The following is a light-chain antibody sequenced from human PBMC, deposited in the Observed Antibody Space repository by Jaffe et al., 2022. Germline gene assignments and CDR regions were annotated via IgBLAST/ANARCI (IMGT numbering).Light chain of an antibody. CDR2: GAS. V-gene: IGKV3-20*01. Sequence: EIVLTQSPGTLSLSPGERATLSCRASQRVAINYLAWYQQKPGQAPRLLIYGASSRATGIPDRFSGSGSGTDFTFTISRLEPEDFAVYYCQQYGTSPLTFGGGTKVEIK. CDR3: QQYGTSPLT. J-gene: IGKJ4*01. CDR1: QRVAINY.